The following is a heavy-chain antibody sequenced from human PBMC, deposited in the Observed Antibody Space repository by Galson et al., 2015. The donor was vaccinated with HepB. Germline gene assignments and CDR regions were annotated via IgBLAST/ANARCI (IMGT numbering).Heavy chain of an antibody. CDR2: INWNGGST. V-gene: IGHV3-20*04. CDR1: GFTFDDYG. J-gene: IGHJ2*01. Sequence: RLSCAASGFTFDDYGMSWVRQAPGKGLEWVSGINWNGGSTGYADSVKGRFTISRDSAKNSLYLQMNSLRAEDTALYYCAREGTRGRPPLNWYFDLWGRGTLVTVSS. D-gene: IGHD1-26*01. CDR3: AREGTRGRPPLNWYFDL.